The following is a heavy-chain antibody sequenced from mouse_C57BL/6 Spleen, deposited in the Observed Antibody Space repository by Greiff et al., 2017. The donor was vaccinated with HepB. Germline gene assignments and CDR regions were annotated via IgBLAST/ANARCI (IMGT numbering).Heavy chain of an antibody. V-gene: IGHV1-64*01. CDR3: ARRGYYYGSSGAMDY. CDR1: GYTFTSYW. D-gene: IGHD1-1*01. Sequence: VQLQQPGAELVKPGASVKLSCKASGYTFTSYWMHWVKQRPGQGLEWIGMIHPNSGSTNYNEKFKSKATLTVDKSSSTAYMQLSSLTSEDSAVYYCARRGYYYGSSGAMDYWGQGTSVTVSS. J-gene: IGHJ4*01. CDR2: IHPNSGST.